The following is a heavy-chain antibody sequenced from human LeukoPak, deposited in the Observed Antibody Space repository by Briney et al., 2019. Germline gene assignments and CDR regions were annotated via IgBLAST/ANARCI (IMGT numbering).Heavy chain of an antibody. CDR2: ISGSGGST. CDR3: AKGAWDCSSTSCYFNWFDP. V-gene: IGHV3-23*01. J-gene: IGHJ5*02. CDR1: GFTFSSYA. D-gene: IGHD2-2*01. Sequence: GGSLRLSCAASGFTFSSYAMSWVRQAPGKGPEWASAISGSGGSTYYADSVKGRFTISRDNSKNTLYLQMDSLRAEDTAVYYCAKGAWDCSSTSCYFNWFDPWGQGTLVTVSS.